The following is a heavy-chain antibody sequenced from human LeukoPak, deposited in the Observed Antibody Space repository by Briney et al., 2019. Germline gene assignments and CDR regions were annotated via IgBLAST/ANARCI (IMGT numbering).Heavy chain of an antibody. Sequence: ASVKVSCKASGYTFTSYYMHWVRQAPGQGLEWMGIINPSGGSTSYAQKFQGRVTMTRDTSTSTVYMELSSLRSEDTAVYYWARDHPDSSGWYVGYNWFDPWGQGTLVTVSS. CDR1: GYTFTSYY. V-gene: IGHV1-46*01. CDR3: ARDHPDSSGWYVGYNWFDP. J-gene: IGHJ5*02. CDR2: INPSGGST. D-gene: IGHD6-19*01.